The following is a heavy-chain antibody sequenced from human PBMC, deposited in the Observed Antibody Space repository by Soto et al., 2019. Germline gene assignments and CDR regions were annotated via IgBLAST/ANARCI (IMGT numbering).Heavy chain of an antibody. J-gene: IGHJ4*02. CDR1: GYSFTSFS. CDR2: ISPGDSDT. D-gene: IGHD6-19*01. V-gene: IGHV5-51*01. Sequence: PGESLKISCKGSGYSFTSFSIGWVRQMPGKGLEWMGVISPGDSDTTYSPSFQGQVTISADKSIDTAFLQWSSLKASDTAMYYCARQATGWSFDSWGQGTLVTVSS. CDR3: ARQATGWSFDS.